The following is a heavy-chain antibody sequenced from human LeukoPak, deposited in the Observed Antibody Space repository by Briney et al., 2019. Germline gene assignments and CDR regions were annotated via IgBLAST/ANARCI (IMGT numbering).Heavy chain of an antibody. Sequence: PGGSLRLSCAASGFTFSTFAMIWVRQPPGKGLEWVSSIFPSGGSTYYADSVKGRFTISRDNSKNTLYLQMNSLRAEDTAVYYCAKGKYSSGWYGYWGRGTLVTVSS. D-gene: IGHD6-19*01. CDR1: GFTFSTFA. CDR2: IFPSGGST. V-gene: IGHV3-23*01. CDR3: AKGKYSSGWYGY. J-gene: IGHJ4*02.